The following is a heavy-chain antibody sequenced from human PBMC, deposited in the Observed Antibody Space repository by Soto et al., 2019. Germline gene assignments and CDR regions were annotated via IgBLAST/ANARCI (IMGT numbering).Heavy chain of an antibody. V-gene: IGHV3-7*03. J-gene: IGHJ4*02. CDR2: IKQDGSEK. CDR1: GFTFSSYW. Sequence: GGSLRLSCAASGFTFSSYWMSWVRQAPGKGLEWVANIKQDGSEKYYVDSVKGRFTISRDNAKNSLYLQMNSLRAEDTAVYYCARAKTPQFVSPFDFWGQGTLVTVSS. CDR3: ARAKTPQFVSPFDF. D-gene: IGHD3-16*02.